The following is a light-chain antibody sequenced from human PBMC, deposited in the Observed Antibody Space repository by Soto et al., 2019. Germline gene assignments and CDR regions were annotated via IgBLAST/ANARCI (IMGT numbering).Light chain of an antibody. CDR1: QSFNIY. CDR3: QQYGLSPRT. J-gene: IGKJ1*01. Sequence: VLTPSPATLSVSPGETTTLSCRASQSFNIYLAWYQQKPGQAPRLFIYAASIRATGIPDRFSGSGSGTDFTLTISSLEPEDFAVYYCQQYGLSPRTFGRGTKVDIK. CDR2: AAS. V-gene: IGKV3-20*01.